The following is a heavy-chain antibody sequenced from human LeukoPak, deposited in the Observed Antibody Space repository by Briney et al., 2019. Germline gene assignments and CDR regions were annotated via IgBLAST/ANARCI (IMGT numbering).Heavy chain of an antibody. CDR1: GFTFSNYG. D-gene: IGHD3-3*01. CDR2: IWYDGSSK. CDR3: AKTRKWLLFYPDAFDI. Sequence: PGGSLRLSCAASGFTFSNYGMHWVRQAPGKGLEWEAVIWYDGSSKYYADSVKGRFTISRDNSKNTLYLQMNSLRAEDTAVYYCAKTRKWLLFYPDAFDIWGQGTMVTVSS. J-gene: IGHJ3*02. V-gene: IGHV3-33*06.